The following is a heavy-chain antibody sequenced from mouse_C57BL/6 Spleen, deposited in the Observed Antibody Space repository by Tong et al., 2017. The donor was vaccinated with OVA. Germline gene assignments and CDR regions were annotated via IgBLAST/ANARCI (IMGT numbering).Heavy chain of an antibody. CDR3: ARRTTYGSSYYFDY. CDR2: ISSGSSTI. V-gene: IGHV5-17*01. Sequence: EVQLQESGEGLVKPGGSLKLSCAASGFTFSDYGMHWVRQAPEKGLEWVAYISSGSSTIYYADTVKGRFTISRDNAKNTLFLQMTSLRSDDTAMYYCARRTTYGSSYYFDYWGQGTTLTVSS. J-gene: IGHJ2*01. CDR1: GFTFSDYG. D-gene: IGHD1-1*01.